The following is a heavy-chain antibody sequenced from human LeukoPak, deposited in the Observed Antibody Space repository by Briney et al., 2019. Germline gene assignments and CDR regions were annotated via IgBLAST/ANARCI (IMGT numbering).Heavy chain of an antibody. J-gene: IGHJ6*02. CDR3: AREGIAVAGTRVGYYYYYGMDV. V-gene: IGHV1-2*04. D-gene: IGHD6-19*01. Sequence: ASVKVSCKASGYTFTGYYMRWVRQAPGQGLEWMGWINPNSGGTNYAQKFQGWVTMTRDTSISTAYMELSRLRSDDTAVYYCAREGIAVAGTRVGYYYYYGMDVWGQGTTVTVSS. CDR2: INPNSGGT. CDR1: GYTFTGYY.